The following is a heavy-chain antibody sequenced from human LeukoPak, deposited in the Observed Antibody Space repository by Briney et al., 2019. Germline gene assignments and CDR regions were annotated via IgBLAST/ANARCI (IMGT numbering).Heavy chain of an antibody. D-gene: IGHD1-26*01. Sequence: GSLRLSCAASGFPFSNYWMSWVRQAPGRRLEWVANIKQDGGEMFYADSVKGRFTISKDNAKNSLYLQMNSLRAADTAVYYCVREDRSCYYYWGQGAVVIVSS. CDR3: VREDRSCYYY. V-gene: IGHV3-7*03. J-gene: IGHJ4*02. CDR2: IKQDGGEM. CDR1: GFPFSNYW.